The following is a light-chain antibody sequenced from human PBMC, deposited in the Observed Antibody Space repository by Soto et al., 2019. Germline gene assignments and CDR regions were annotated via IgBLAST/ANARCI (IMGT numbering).Light chain of an antibody. J-gene: IGLJ1*01. Sequence: QFALTQPASVSGSPGQSITISCTGTSAHVGGYNYVSWYQQHPGKAPKLMIYEVSNRPSGVSNRFSGSKSGNTASLTISGLKAEDEADYYCSSYTSSSIDYVFGTGTKVTVL. CDR2: EVS. V-gene: IGLV2-14*01. CDR1: SAHVGGYNY. CDR3: SSYTSSSIDYV.